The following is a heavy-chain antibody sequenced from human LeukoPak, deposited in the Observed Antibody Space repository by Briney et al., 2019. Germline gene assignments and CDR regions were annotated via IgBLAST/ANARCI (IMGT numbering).Heavy chain of an antibody. V-gene: IGHV1-46*01. Sequence: ASVKVSCKASGYTFTGYYMHWVRQAPGQGLEWMGIINPSGGSATYAQNFQGRVTMTRDPSTSTVYMDLSRLGSEDTAVYYCARGQSNTLGYWGQGTLVTVSS. J-gene: IGHJ4*02. CDR3: ARGQSNTLGY. D-gene: IGHD4-11*01. CDR2: INPSGGSA. CDR1: GYTFTGYY.